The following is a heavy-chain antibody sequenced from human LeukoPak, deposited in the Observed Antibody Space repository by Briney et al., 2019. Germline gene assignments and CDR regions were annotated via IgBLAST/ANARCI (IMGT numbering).Heavy chain of an antibody. CDR3: ARDRGQWLVITDY. D-gene: IGHD6-19*01. V-gene: IGHV3-33*01. CDR1: GYTFRRNG. J-gene: IGHJ4*02. CDR2: IWYDGSKK. Sequence: GGSLRLSCAAAGYTFRRNGMHWVRQAPGKGLEWVAVIWYDGSKKYYGDSVRGRFTISRDNSKNTLYLQMNSLRAEDTAVYYCARDRGQWLVITDYWGQGTLVTVSS.